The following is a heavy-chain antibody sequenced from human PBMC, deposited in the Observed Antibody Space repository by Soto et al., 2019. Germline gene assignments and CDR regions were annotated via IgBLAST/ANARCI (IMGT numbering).Heavy chain of an antibody. CDR2: INPNSGGT. J-gene: IGHJ6*03. CDR3: ASRGYSGYDYDYYYMDV. D-gene: IGHD5-12*01. Sequence: ASVKVSCKASGYTFTGYYMHWVRQAPGQGLEWMGWINPNSGGTNYAQKFQGWVTMTRDTSISTAYMELSRLRSEDTAVYYCASRGYSGYDYDYYYMDVWGKGTTVTVSS. V-gene: IGHV1-2*04. CDR1: GYTFTGYY.